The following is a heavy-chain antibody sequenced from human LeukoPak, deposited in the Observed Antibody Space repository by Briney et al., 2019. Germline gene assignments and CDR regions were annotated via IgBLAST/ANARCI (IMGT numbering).Heavy chain of an antibody. CDR2: IKQDGSEK. V-gene: IGHV3-7*02. CDR3: SRAQGGRGSAFDI. CDR1: GFTFSNYW. D-gene: IGHD3-10*01. J-gene: IGHJ3*02. Sequence: GGSLRLSCAASGFTFSNYWMSWVRQAPGKGLEWVADIKQDGSEKYYVDSVKGRFTISRDNAKNSLYLQMSSLRAEDTAVYFCSRAQGGRGSAFDIWGQGTMVTVSS.